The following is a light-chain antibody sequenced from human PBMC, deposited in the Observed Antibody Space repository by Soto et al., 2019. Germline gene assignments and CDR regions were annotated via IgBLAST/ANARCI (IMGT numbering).Light chain of an antibody. CDR1: SSDVGGFNY. CDR3: CSYAGGYTHYV. CDR2: DVS. V-gene: IGLV2-11*01. Sequence: QSALTQPPSVSGSPGQSVTISCTGTSSDVGGFNYVSWYQHHPDKAPKLMIYDVSKRPSGVPDRFSGSKSGNTASLTISGLQAEDEADYYCCSYAGGYTHYVFATGTKVTVL. J-gene: IGLJ1*01.